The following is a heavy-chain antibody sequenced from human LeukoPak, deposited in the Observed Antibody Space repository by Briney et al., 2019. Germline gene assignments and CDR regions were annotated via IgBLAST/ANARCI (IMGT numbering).Heavy chain of an antibody. CDR1: GYTFTSYG. CDR2: ISAYNGNT. V-gene: IGHV1-18*01. J-gene: IGHJ4*02. CDR3: ARVSPYYDFWSGYYTDY. D-gene: IGHD3-3*01. Sequence: ASVKVSCKASGYTFTSYGISWVRQAPGQGLEWMGWISAYNGNTSYAQKLQGRVTMTTDTSTSTAYMELRSLRSDDTAVYYCARVSPYYDFWSGYYTDYWGQGTLVTVSS.